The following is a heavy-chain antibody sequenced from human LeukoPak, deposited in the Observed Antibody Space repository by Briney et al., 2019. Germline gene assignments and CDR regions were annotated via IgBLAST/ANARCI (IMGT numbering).Heavy chain of an antibody. J-gene: IGHJ4*02. V-gene: IGHV1-69*13. Sequence: GASVKVSCKASGGTFSSYGFSWVRQAPGQGLEWMGGIIPIFATTNYAHKFQGRVTITADESTSTAYMELSSLRSEDTAVYYCARGLTGTLNYFDYWGQGTLVTVSS. CDR1: GGTFSSYG. CDR3: ARGLTGTLNYFDY. D-gene: IGHD1-1*01. CDR2: IIPIFATT.